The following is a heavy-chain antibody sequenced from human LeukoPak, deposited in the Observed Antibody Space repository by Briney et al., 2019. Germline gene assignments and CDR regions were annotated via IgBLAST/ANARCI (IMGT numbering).Heavy chain of an antibody. CDR1: GGSISSYY. J-gene: IGHJ4*02. CDR2: IYYIGST. CDR3: ARHARKRLTSNWDY. Sequence: SETLSLTCTVSGGSISSYYWSWIRQPPGKGLDWIGYIYYIGSTDYNPSLKSRVIISVDTSKNQFSLKMRSVTAADTAVYYCARHARKRLTSNWDYWGQGSLVTVSS. V-gene: IGHV4-59*08. D-gene: IGHD1-1*01.